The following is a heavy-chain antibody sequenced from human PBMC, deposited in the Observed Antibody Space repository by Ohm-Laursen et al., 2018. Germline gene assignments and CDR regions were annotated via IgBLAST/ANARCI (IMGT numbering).Heavy chain of an antibody. CDR1: GFTVSSNY. D-gene: IGHD2-2*01. Sequence: GSLRLSCTASGFTVSSNYMSWVRQAPGKGLEWVSLIYSGGSTYYADSVKGRFTISRDNSKNTLYLQMNSLRAEDTAVYYCARTFVVPAAMGPYFFDYWGQGTLVTVSS. CDR2: IYSGGST. V-gene: IGHV3-53*01. J-gene: IGHJ4*02. CDR3: ARTFVVPAAMGPYFFDY.